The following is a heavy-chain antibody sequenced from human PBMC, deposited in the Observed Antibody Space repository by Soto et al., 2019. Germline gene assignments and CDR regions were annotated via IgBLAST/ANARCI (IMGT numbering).Heavy chain of an antibody. CDR2: IWHDGTNK. J-gene: IGHJ6*02. V-gene: IGHV3-33*01. CDR1: GFTFNSFG. Sequence: QVQLVESGGGVVQPGTSLRLSCEASGFTFNSFGMHWVRQAPGKGLEWVAGIWHDGTNKYYVDSVKGRFTISRDNSKDTLYLQMNNLRAEDTAVYYCARTGLQIVQATSYYYGLDVWGQGTTVTVSS. CDR3: ARTGLQIVQATSYYYGLDV. D-gene: IGHD2-8*01.